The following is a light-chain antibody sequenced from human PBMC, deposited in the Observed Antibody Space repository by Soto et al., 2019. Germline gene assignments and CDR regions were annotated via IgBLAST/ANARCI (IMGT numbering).Light chain of an antibody. CDR3: QQRSNCPPYT. Sequence: EIVLTQSPATLSLSPGERATLSCRASQSVSSYLAWYQQKPGQAPRLLIYDASNRATGIPARFSGSGSGTDFTLTISSLDPEDFALYYCQQRSNCPPYTFGQVTKLEIK. V-gene: IGKV3-11*01. J-gene: IGKJ2*01. CDR2: DAS. CDR1: QSVSSY.